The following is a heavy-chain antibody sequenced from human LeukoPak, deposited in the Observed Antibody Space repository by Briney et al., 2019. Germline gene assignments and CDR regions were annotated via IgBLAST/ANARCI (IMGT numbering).Heavy chain of an antibody. CDR2: IYHSGST. J-gene: IGHJ3*02. D-gene: IGHD3-22*01. V-gene: IGHV4-30-2*01. Sequence: SQTLSLTCAVSGGSISSGGYSWSWLRQPPGQGLEWIGYIYHSGSTYYNPSHKSRVTIAVDRSKNQSSLKLSSVTAADTAVYYCARAMDYYDSAFRFDIWGQGTMVTVSS. CDR3: ARAMDYYDSAFRFDI. CDR1: GGSISSGGYS.